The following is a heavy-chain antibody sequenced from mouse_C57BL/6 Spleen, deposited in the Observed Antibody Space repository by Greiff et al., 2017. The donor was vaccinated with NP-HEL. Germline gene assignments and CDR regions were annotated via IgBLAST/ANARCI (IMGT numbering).Heavy chain of an antibody. D-gene: IGHD4-1*02. V-gene: IGHV1-18*01. CDR3: ARSSTGTNYAMDY. CDR1: GYTFTDYN. Sequence: VQLKESGPELVKPGASVKIPCKASGYTFTDYNMDWVKQSHGKSLEWIGDINPNNGGTIYNQKFKGKATLTVDKSSSTAYMELRSLTSEDTAVYYCARSSTGTNYAMDYWGQGTSVTVSS. J-gene: IGHJ4*01. CDR2: INPNNGGT.